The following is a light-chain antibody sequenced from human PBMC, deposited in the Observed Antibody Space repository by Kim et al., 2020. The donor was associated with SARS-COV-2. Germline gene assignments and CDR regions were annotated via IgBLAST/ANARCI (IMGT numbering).Light chain of an antibody. CDR2: YDS. Sequence: APGKPARITWGGNNSGSKSVHWYQQKPGQAPVLVIYYDSDRPSGIPERFSGSNSGNTATLTISRVEAGDEADYYCQVWDSSSDHGVFGTGTKVTVL. V-gene: IGLV3-21*04. J-gene: IGLJ1*01. CDR1: NSGSKS. CDR3: QVWDSSSDHGV.